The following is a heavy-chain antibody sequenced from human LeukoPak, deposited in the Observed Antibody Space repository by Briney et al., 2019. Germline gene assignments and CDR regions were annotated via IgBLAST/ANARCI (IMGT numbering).Heavy chain of an antibody. CDR1: GFTVSSNY. CDR2: IYSGGST. V-gene: IGHV3-53*04. Sequence: GGSLRLSCAASGFTVSSNYMSWVRQAPGKGLEWVSVIYSGGSTYYADSVKGRFTISRHNSKNTLYLQMNSLRAEDMAVYYCARDSYDFWSGRYYGMDVWGQGTTVTVSS. J-gene: IGHJ6*02. CDR3: ARDSYDFWSGRYYGMDV. D-gene: IGHD3-3*01.